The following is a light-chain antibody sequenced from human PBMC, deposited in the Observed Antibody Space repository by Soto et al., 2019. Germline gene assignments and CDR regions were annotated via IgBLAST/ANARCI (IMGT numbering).Light chain of an antibody. CDR2: GHN. V-gene: IGLV1-44*01. CDR1: SSNIGSNT. CDR3: AAWDDSLNSWV. Sequence: QSVLTQPPSASGTPGQRVTISCSGSSSNIGSNTVNWYQQLPGPAPKLLIYGHNQRASGVPDRFSGSKSGTSASLAISGLQSEDEADYYCAAWDDSLNSWVFGGGTKLTFL. J-gene: IGLJ3*02.